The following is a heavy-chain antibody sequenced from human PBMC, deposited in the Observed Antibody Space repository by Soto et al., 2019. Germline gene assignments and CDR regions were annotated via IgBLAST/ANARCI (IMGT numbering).Heavy chain of an antibody. J-gene: IGHJ2*01. CDR3: ARDYDSSGYPRWYFDL. CDR2: IWYDGRNK. Sequence: QVQLVESGGGVVQPGRSLRLSCAASGFTFSSYGMHWVRQAPGKGLEWVAVIWYDGRNKYYADSVQGRFTISRDNSKNTLYRQMNSLRAEDTAVYYCARDYDSSGYPRWYFDLWGRGTLVTVSS. D-gene: IGHD3-22*01. V-gene: IGHV3-33*01. CDR1: GFTFSSYG.